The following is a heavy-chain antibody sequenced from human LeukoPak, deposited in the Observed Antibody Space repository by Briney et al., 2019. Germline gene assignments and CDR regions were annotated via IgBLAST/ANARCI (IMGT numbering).Heavy chain of an antibody. CDR1: GYTFTSYY. V-gene: IGHV1-46*01. CDR3: ARDWGNAGPFDY. Sequence: ASVKVSCKASGYTFTSYYMHWVRQAPGQGLEWMGIINPSGGSTSYAQKFQGRVTMTRDTSTSTVCMELSSLRSEDTAVYYCARDWGNAGPFDYWGQGTLVTVSS. D-gene: IGHD3-16*01. CDR2: INPSGGST. J-gene: IGHJ4*02.